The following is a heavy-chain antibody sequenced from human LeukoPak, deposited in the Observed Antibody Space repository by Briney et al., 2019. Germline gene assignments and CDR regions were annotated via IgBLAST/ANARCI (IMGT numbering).Heavy chain of an antibody. D-gene: IGHD3-10*01. V-gene: IGHV1-2*02. Sequence: ASVKVSCKGSGYTFTNFHINWVRQAPGQGLEWMGWINPNSGGTNYAQKFQGRVTMTRDTSISTAYMELSRLRSDDTAVYYCARERITMVRGEKWFDPWGQGTLVTVSS. J-gene: IGHJ5*02. CDR3: ARERITMVRGEKWFDP. CDR2: INPNSGGT. CDR1: GYTFTNFH.